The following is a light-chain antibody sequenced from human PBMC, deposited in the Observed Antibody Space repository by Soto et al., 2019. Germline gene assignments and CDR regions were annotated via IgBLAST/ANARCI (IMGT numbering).Light chain of an antibody. CDR2: GAS. J-gene: IGKJ4*01. CDR1: QNINSY. CDR3: QQSYSFLS. V-gene: IGKV1-39*01. Sequence: IQMTQSPLSLSASVGDKVTLTCRTSQNINSYLSWYQQKPGKAPRFLIYGASSLQVGVPSRFIGSGSGTDFTLTITSLQPEDFATYYCQQSYSFLSFAGGTKVDIK.